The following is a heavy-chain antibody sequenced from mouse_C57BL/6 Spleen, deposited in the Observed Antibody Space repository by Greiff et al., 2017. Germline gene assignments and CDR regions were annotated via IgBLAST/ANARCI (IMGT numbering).Heavy chain of an antibody. V-gene: IGHV5-17*01. CDR1: GFTFSDYG. CDR2: ISSGSSTL. CDR3: ARQKVYDGYYVGAMDY. Sequence: EVQRVESGGGLVKPGGSLKLSCAASGFTFSDYGMHWVRQAPETGLEWVAYISSGSSTLYYADTVKGRFTISRDNAKNTLFLQMTSLRSEDTAMYYCARQKVYDGYYVGAMDYWGQGTSVTVSA. J-gene: IGHJ4*01. D-gene: IGHD2-3*01.